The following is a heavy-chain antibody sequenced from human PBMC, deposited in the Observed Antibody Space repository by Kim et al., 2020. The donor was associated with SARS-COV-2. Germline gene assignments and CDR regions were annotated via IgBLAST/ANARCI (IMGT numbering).Heavy chain of an antibody. J-gene: IGHJ4*02. CDR3: AASQWLADFDY. CDR1: GGSISSYY. D-gene: IGHD6-19*01. V-gene: IGHV4-59*01. CDR2: IYYSGST. Sequence: SETLSLTCTVSGGSISSYYWSWIRQPPGKGLEWIGYIYYSGSTNYNPSLKSRVTISVDTSKNQFSLKLSSVTAADTAVYYCAASQWLADFDYWGQGTLVTVSS.